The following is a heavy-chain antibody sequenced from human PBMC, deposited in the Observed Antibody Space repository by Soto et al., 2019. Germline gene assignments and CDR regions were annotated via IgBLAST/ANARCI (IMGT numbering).Heavy chain of an antibody. D-gene: IGHD2-8*02. J-gene: IGHJ6*02. V-gene: IGHV3-23*01. CDR3: AKAVVFYYYGMDV. CDR1: GFTFSSYS. CDR2: ISADGART. Sequence: GSLRLSCAASGFTFSSYSMTWVRQGPEKGLEWVSEISADGARTYYADSVKGRFTISRDNSKNTLYLQMNSLRAEDTAVYYCAKAVVFYYYGMDVWGQGTTVTVSS.